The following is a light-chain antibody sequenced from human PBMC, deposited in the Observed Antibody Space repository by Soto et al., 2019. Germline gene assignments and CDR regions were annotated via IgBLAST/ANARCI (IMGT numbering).Light chain of an antibody. Sequence: QSALTQPASVSGSPGQSIAISCTATSSDVGGYNSVSWYQQHPGKAPKLLIYDVSNRPSGVSNRFSGSKSGNTASLTISGLQAEDEADYYCSSYATGGSYVFGTGTKVTVL. J-gene: IGLJ1*01. CDR3: SSYATGGSYV. CDR1: SSDVGGYNS. V-gene: IGLV2-14*01. CDR2: DVS.